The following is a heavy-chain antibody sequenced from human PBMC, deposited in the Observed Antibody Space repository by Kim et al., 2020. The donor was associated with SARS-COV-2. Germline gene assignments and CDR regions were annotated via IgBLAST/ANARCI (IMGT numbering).Heavy chain of an antibody. CDR2: ISGSGGST. J-gene: IGHJ4*02. Sequence: GGSLRLSCTASGFTFSSYPMTWVRQTPGKGLEWISTISGSGGSTYYAASVKGRFTISRDNSKNTLFLQMNSLKAEDTAVYYCAKDGYNYGQVDYWGQGTLVTVSS. CDR3: AKDGYNYGQVDY. CDR1: GFTFSSYP. V-gene: IGHV3-23*01. D-gene: IGHD5-18*01.